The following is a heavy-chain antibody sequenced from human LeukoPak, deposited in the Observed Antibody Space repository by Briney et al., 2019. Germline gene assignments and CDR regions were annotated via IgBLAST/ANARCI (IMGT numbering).Heavy chain of an antibody. D-gene: IGHD6-19*01. CDR1: GYTFSSYA. Sequence: ASVKVSCKASGYTFSSYAMHWVRQAPGQRLEWMGWINAGNGNTKYSQKFQGRVTITRDTSASTAYMELSSLRFGDTAVYYCARDLKQFGGWFDYWGQGTLVTVSS. CDR2: INAGNGNT. CDR3: ARDLKQFGGWFDY. J-gene: IGHJ4*02. V-gene: IGHV1-3*01.